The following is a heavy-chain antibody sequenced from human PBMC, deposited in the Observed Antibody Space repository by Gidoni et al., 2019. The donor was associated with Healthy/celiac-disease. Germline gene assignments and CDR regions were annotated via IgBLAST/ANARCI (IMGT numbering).Heavy chain of an antibody. CDR3: ARASLPTYGMDV. V-gene: IGHV3-13*01. CDR2: IGTADDT. CDR1: GFTFSSYD. Sequence: EVQLVESGGGLVQPGGSLRLSCAASGFTFSSYDMHWVRQATGKGLEWVSAIGTADDTYYPGSVKGRFTISRENAKNSLYLQMNSLRAGDTAVYYCARASLPTYGMDVWGQGTTVTVSS. J-gene: IGHJ6*02.